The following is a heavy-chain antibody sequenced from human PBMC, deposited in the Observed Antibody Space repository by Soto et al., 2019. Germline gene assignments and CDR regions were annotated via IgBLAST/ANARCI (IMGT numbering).Heavy chain of an antibody. J-gene: IGHJ5*02. Sequence: GASVKVSCKASGGTFSSYAVGWVRQAPGQGLEWMGGIIPIFGTANYAQKFQGRVTITADESTSTAYMELSSLRSEDTAVYYCAREDSEDSSGSIGERYNWFDPWGQGTLVTVSS. V-gene: IGHV1-69*13. D-gene: IGHD3-22*01. CDR2: IIPIFGTA. CDR3: AREDSEDSSGSIGERYNWFDP. CDR1: GGTFSSYA.